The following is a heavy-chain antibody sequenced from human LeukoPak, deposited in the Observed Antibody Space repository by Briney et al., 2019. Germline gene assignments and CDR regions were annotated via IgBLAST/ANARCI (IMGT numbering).Heavy chain of an antibody. CDR3: ARALYYYDSSGSNAFDI. Sequence: ASVKVSCKASGFTFTSYDINWVRQAAGQGLEWMGWMNPNNGNTGYAQKFQGRVTITADESTSTAYMELSSLRSEDTAVYYCARALYYYDSSGSNAFDIWGQGTMVTVSS. CDR1: GFTFTSYD. J-gene: IGHJ3*02. D-gene: IGHD3-22*01. V-gene: IGHV1-8*01. CDR2: MNPNNGNT.